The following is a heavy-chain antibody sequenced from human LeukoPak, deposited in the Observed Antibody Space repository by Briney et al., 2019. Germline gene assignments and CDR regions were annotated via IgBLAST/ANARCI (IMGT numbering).Heavy chain of an antibody. Sequence: ASVKVSCKASGYTFTGYYMHWVRQAPGQGLEWMGRINPNSGGANYAQKFQGRVTMTRDTSISTAYMELSRLRSDDTAVYYCARGGITMVREDFDYWGQGTLVTVSS. V-gene: IGHV1-2*06. J-gene: IGHJ4*02. D-gene: IGHD3-10*01. CDR3: ARGGITMVREDFDY. CDR2: INPNSGGA. CDR1: GYTFTGYY.